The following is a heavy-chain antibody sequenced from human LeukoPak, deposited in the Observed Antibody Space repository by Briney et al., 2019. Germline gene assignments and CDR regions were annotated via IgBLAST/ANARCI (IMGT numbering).Heavy chain of an antibody. CDR1: GVIFSSYG. CDR3: AKDTGERLGVLTGYYKSRKSYFDY. J-gene: IGHJ4*02. D-gene: IGHD3-9*01. V-gene: IGHV3-30*02. Sequence: PGGSLRLSCAASGVIFSSYGMHWVRQAPGKGLEWVAFIRYDGSHKYYVDSVKGRFTISRDNSKNTLYLQMNSLRAEDTAVYYCAKDTGERLGVLTGYYKSRKSYFDYWGQGTLVTVSS. CDR2: IRYDGSHK.